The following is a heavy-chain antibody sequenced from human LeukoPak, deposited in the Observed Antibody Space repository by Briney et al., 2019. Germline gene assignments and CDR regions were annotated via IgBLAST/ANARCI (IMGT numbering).Heavy chain of an antibody. J-gene: IGHJ4*02. V-gene: IGHV1-2*02. CDR3: ARVRVGATSIDY. CDR1: GYTFTGYY. Sequence: ASVKVSCKASGYTFTGYYMHWVRQAPGQRLEWMGWINPNSGGTNYAQKFQGRVTMTRDTSISTAYMELSRLRSDDTAVYYCARVRVGATSIDYWGQGTLVTVSS. D-gene: IGHD1-26*01. CDR2: INPNSGGT.